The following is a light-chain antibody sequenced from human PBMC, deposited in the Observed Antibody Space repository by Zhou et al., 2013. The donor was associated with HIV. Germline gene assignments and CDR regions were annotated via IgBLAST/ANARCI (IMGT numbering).Light chain of an antibody. CDR3: QQYSNWPMYT. V-gene: IGKV3-15*01. Sequence: EVLMTQSPGTLSLSPGESATLSCRASQNISTNLAWYQQKRGQAPRVLIYAASTRATDTPARFSGSGSGTEFTLVISSLQSEDFAVYYCQQYSNWPMYTFGQGTRL. CDR2: AAS. CDR1: QNISTN. J-gene: IGKJ2*01.